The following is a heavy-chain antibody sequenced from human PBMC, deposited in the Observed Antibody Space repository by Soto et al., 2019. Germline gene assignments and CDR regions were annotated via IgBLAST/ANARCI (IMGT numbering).Heavy chain of an antibody. V-gene: IGHV5-10-1*01. CDR2: IDPSDSYT. D-gene: IGHD3-22*01. J-gene: IGHJ4*02. CDR1: GDSSTSYW. CDR3: ARLDYYDSSGYPFDY. Sequence: GESLKICSEVSGDSSTSYWISGVRHMPVKGLERMVRIDPSDSYTNYSPSFQGHVTISADKSISTAYLQWSSLKASDTAMYYCARLDYYDSSGYPFDYWGQGTLVTVSS.